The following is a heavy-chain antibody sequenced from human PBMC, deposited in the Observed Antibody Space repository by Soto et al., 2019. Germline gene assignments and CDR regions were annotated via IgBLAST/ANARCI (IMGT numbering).Heavy chain of an antibody. CDR1: GGSINRGGYC. CDR2: TSYGGST. D-gene: IGHD5-18*01. Sequence: QVQLQESGPGLVKPSQTLSLTCTVSGGSINRGGYCWGWSRQHPGKGLEWLGCTSYGGSTTYTAYLTSPVTISVDTSKNQFSLELSSVTAADKAVYYCSRGILVWGQGTLITVSS. V-gene: IGHV4-31*01. CDR3: SRGILV. J-gene: IGHJ4*02.